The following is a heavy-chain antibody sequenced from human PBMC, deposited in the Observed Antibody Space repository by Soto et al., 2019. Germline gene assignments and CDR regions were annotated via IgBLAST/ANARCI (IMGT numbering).Heavy chain of an antibody. Sequence: QVQLQESGPGLVKPSETLSLTCTVSGAFSSTYYWSWIRQPPGKGLEWIGYMNNIGRTNYNPSLKSRVTISLDTSKNQFSLKLSSVIAADTAVYYCARGLILWFGELSRRGGYYYYMDVWGKGTSVTVSS. CDR3: ARGLILWFGELSRRGGYYYYMDV. J-gene: IGHJ6*03. CDR1: GAFSSTYY. CDR2: MNNIGRT. D-gene: IGHD3-10*01. V-gene: IGHV4-59*01.